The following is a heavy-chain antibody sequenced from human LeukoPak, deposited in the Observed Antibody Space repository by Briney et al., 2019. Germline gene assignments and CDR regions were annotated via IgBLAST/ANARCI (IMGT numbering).Heavy chain of an antibody. Sequence: TGGSLRLSCVGSGFSCSSYWMSWVRQAPGKGLEWVANIKQDGSEKYYVDSVKGRFTISRDNAKNSVYLQMNSLRAEDTAVYYCAREGSGSYSQAYWGQGTLVTVSS. V-gene: IGHV3-7*01. J-gene: IGHJ4*02. CDR3: AREGSGSYSQAY. CDR1: GFSCSSYW. D-gene: IGHD3-10*01. CDR2: IKQDGSEK.